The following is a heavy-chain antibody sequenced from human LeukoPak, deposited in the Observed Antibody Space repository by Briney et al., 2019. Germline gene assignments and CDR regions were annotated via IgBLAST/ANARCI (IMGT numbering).Heavy chain of an antibody. Sequence: SGTPSLTCAVSGGSISTNNWWTWVRQPPGKGLEWIGEIHHSGSTDYNPSLKSRVTISPDKSKNQFSLTLTSVTAADTAVYFCARAPLSGTYYTDAFDIWGQGTMVTVSS. CDR3: ARAPLSGTYYTDAFDI. CDR1: GGSISTNNW. D-gene: IGHD1-26*01. CDR2: IHHSGST. J-gene: IGHJ3*02. V-gene: IGHV4-4*02.